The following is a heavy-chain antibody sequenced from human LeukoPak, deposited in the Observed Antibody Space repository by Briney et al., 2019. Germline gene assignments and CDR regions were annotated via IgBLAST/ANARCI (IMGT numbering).Heavy chain of an antibody. J-gene: IGHJ5*02. V-gene: IGHV3-23*01. D-gene: IGHD5-18*01. Sequence: PGGSLRLSCAASGFTFDDYAMHWVRQAPGKGLEWVSTISGSGGSTHYADSVKGRFTISRDNSKNTLYLQMNSLRADDTAVYYCVRGYSYGWFDPWGQGTLVTVSS. CDR3: VRGYSYGWFDP. CDR2: ISGSGGST. CDR1: GFTFDDYA.